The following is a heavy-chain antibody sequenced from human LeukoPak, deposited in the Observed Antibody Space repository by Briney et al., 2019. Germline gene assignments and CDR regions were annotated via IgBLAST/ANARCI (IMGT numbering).Heavy chain of an antibody. CDR3: ARGLTYYYDSSGSHDAFDI. CDR1: GFTVSSNY. V-gene: IGHV3-66*01. CDR2: IYSGGST. Sequence: GGSLRLSCAASGFTVSSNYMSWVRQAPGKGLEWVSVIYSGGSTYYADSVKGRFTISRDNSKNTLYLQMNSLRAEDTAVYYCARGLTYYYDSSGSHDAFDIWGQGTMVTVSS. J-gene: IGHJ3*02. D-gene: IGHD3-22*01.